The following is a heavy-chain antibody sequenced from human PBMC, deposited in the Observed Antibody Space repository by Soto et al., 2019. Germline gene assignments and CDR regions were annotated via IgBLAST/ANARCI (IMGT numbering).Heavy chain of an antibody. J-gene: IGHJ5*02. CDR3: AKNQKVTGTTWFDP. Sequence: QLQLQESGSGLVKPSQTLSLTCAVSGGSISSGGYSWSWIRQPPGKGLEWIGYIYHSGSTYYNPSLKSRVTISVDRSKNQFSLKLSSVTAADTAVYYCAKNQKVTGTTWFDPWGQGTLVTVSS. CDR1: GGSISSGGYS. V-gene: IGHV4-30-2*01. CDR2: IYHSGST. D-gene: IGHD1-7*01.